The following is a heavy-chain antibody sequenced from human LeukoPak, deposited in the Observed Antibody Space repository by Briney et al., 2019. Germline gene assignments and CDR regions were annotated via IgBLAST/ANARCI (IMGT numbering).Heavy chain of an antibody. D-gene: IGHD4-17*01. Sequence: GAPVKVSCKASGYTFTGYYMHWVRQAPGQGLEWMGWINPNSGGTNYAQKFQGRVTMTRDTSISTAYMELSRLRSDDTAVYYCASGTTVTITTGRWFDPWGQGTLVTVSS. CDR1: GYTFTGYY. J-gene: IGHJ5*02. CDR3: ASGTTVTITTGRWFDP. V-gene: IGHV1-2*02. CDR2: INPNSGGT.